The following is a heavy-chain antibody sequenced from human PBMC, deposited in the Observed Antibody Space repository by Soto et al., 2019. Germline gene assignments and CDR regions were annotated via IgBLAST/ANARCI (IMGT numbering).Heavy chain of an antibody. D-gene: IGHD4-17*01. CDR2: MNPNSGNT. V-gene: IGHV1-8*01. Sequence: QVQLVQSGAEVKKPGASVKVSCKASGYTFTSYDINWVRQATGQGLEWMGWMNPNSGNTGYAQKFQGRVTINRNNTINTAYKELSSLRSKDKAVYDCARTLHGDNVDYGGQGTLFTVSS. CDR1: GYTFTSYD. CDR3: ARTLHGDNVDY. J-gene: IGHJ4*02.